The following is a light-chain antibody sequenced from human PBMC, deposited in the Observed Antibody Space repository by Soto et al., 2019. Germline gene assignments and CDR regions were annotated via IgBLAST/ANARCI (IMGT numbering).Light chain of an antibody. CDR2: KTS. Sequence: DIHMTHSACARSASVGDRVTISCRASQSLSGWLAWYQQKPGKAPKLLIYKTSTLESGVPSRFSGSGSGTQFTLTIPRLQPDAFANYYCLQYNSFYNFGQGKKVDIK. V-gene: IGKV1-5*03. CDR1: QSLSGW. J-gene: IGKJ2*01. CDR3: LQYNSFYN.